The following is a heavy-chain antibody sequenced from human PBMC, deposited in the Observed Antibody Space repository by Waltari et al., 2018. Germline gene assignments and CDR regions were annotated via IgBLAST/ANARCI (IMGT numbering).Heavy chain of an antibody. Sequence: QVQLQESGPGLVKPSETLSLTCTVSGYSITSGYYWGCIRQPPGKVLEWIGSIYHSGNTYYNPSLKGRLTISVDTSKNQFSLRLSSVTAADTAVYYCARAPMSGAATGTFDFWGLGSLVTVSP. CDR1: GYSITSGYY. J-gene: IGHJ4*02. CDR3: ARAPMSGAATGTFDF. CDR2: IYHSGNT. D-gene: IGHD6-13*01. V-gene: IGHV4-38-2*02.